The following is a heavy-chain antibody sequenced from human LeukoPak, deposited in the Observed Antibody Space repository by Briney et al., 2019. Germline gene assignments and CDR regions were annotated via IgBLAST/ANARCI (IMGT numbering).Heavy chain of an antibody. J-gene: IGHJ4*02. D-gene: IGHD2-15*01. V-gene: IGHV4-59*08. CDR3: ARHECGGSCYPEDY. CDR1: SGSISSYY. Sequence: SETLSLTCTVSSGSISSYYWSWIRQSPGKGLEWIGFIYYTGNTNYNPSLESRVIISVDTSKNQFSLKLSSVTAADTAVYYCARHECGGSCYPEDYWGQGTLVTVSS. CDR2: IYYTGNT.